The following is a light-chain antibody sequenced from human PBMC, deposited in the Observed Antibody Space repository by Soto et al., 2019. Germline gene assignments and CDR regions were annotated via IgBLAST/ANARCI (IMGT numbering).Light chain of an antibody. CDR2: DVS. V-gene: IGLV2-14*01. J-gene: IGLJ2*01. CDR1: SSDVGGYNY. Sequence: QSALTQPASVSGSPGQSITISCTGTSSDVGGYNYVSWYQQHPGKAPKLMIYDVSNRPSGVSNRFFASKSGNTASLTISGLQAEDEADYYCSSYTTSSTVIFGGGTKVTVL. CDR3: SSYTTSSTVI.